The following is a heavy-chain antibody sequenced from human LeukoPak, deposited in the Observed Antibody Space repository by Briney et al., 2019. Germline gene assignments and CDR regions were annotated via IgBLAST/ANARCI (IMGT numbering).Heavy chain of an antibody. CDR1: GFTFSSYA. CDR3: AKARGDTAMVNLLPLDY. D-gene: IGHD5-18*01. CDR2: ISGSGGST. Sequence: GGSLRLSCAASGFTFSSYAMSWVRQAPGKGLEWVSAISGSGGSTYYADSVKGRFTISRDNSKNTLYLQMNSLRAEDTAVYYCAKARGDTAMVNLLPLDYCGQGTLVTVSS. V-gene: IGHV3-23*01. J-gene: IGHJ4*02.